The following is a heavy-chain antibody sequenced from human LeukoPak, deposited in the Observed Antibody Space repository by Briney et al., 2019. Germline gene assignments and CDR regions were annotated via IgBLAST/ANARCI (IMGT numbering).Heavy chain of an antibody. Sequence: GSLRLSCAASGFAFNTYTINWVRQAPGRGLEWVAVISYDGGNDYYADSVKGQFTNSRDNSKHTLYLQMNSLRPEDTAVYYCVRDSRPPDSIHFWSVNLFDRWGQGTLVTVSS. J-gene: IGHJ5*02. CDR2: ISYDGGND. CDR1: GFAFNTYT. D-gene: IGHD3-3*02. V-gene: IGHV3-30*04. CDR3: VRDSRPPDSIHFWSVNLFDR.